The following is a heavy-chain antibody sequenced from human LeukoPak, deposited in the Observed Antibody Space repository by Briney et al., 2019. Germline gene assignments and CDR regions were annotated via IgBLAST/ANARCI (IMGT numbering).Heavy chain of an antibody. CDR3: ARVGYNGWNFEN. Sequence: AGGSLRLSCAASGFTFSSYAMSWVRQAPGKGLEWVSAISGSGGSTYYADSVKGRFTISRDNSKNTLYLQMNSLRAEDTALYYCARVGYNGWNFENWGQGTLVTVSS. CDR2: ISGSGGST. D-gene: IGHD5-12*01. J-gene: IGHJ4*02. V-gene: IGHV3-23*01. CDR1: GFTFSSYA.